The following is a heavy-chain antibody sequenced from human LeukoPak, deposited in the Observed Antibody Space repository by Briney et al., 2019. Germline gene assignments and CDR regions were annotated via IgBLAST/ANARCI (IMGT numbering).Heavy chain of an antibody. CDR3: ARHMGGYDY. J-gene: IGHJ4*02. Sequence: SETLSLTCTVSGGSISPYYWSWIRQPPGKGLEWIGYIYYSGSTNYNPSLKSRVTIPVDTSKNQFSLKLSSVTAADTAVYYCARHMGGYDYWGQGTLVTVSS. D-gene: IGHD5-12*01. CDR2: IYYSGST. V-gene: IGHV4-59*01. CDR1: GGSISPYY.